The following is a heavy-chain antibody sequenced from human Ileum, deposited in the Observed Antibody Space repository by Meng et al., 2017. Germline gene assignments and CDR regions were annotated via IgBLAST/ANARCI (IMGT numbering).Heavy chain of an antibody. J-gene: IGHJ4*02. CDR2: ISHSGSA. V-gene: IGHV4-4*02. CDR3: ARHGGYSQDF. D-gene: IGHD4-23*01. Sequence: QVQASAPGLGRPSGTRSLTCPVSSGSIISNTYWSWVRQPPGKGLEWIGQISHSGSAYYNPSLKSRVTMSVDKSKSQFSLMLTSVTAADTAIYYCARHGGYSQDFWGQGTLVTVSS. CDR1: SGSIISNTY.